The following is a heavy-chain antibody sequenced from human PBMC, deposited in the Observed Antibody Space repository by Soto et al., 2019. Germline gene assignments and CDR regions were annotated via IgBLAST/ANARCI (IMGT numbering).Heavy chain of an antibody. CDR2: IWYDGSNK. J-gene: IGHJ4*02. Sequence: PGGSLRLSCAASGFTFSSYGMYWVRQAPGKGMEWVAVIWYDGSNKYYADSVKGRFTISRDNSKNTLYLQMNSLRAEDTAVYYCARDLGYFDYWGQGTLVTVSS. CDR3: ARDLGYFDY. CDR1: GFTFSSYG. V-gene: IGHV3-33*01.